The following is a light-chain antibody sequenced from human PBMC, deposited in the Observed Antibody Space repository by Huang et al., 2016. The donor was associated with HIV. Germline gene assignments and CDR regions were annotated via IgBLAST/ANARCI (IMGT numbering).Light chain of an antibody. CDR3: QQYKNWPWT. CDR2: RAS. Sequence: ETVMTQSPATLSVSPGERATLSCWASQSVTSSLAWIQQKPGQAPRLLIYRASIRATGIPARFSGSGSGTDFTLTISSLLSEDFAVYYCQQYKNWPWTFGQGTKVEIK. V-gene: IGKV3-15*01. CDR1: QSVTSS. J-gene: IGKJ1*01.